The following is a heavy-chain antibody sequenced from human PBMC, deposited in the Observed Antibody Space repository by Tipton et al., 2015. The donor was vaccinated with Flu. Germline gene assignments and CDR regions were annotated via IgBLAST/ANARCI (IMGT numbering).Heavy chain of an antibody. CDR1: GDSIGSDYY. J-gene: IGHJ4*02. CDR2: IHRSGST. V-gene: IGHV4-38-2*02. Sequence: TLSLTCSVSGDSIGSDYYWGWIRQPPGKGLQWLGNIHRSGSTYYNPSPKSRVTMSVDTSKNQFSLRLRSVTAADTAVYHCARDLSAVAGSYFDYWGQGTLVTVSS. CDR3: ARDLSAVAGSYFDY. D-gene: IGHD6-19*01.